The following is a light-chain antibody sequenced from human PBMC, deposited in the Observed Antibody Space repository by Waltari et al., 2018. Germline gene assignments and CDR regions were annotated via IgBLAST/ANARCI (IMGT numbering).Light chain of an antibody. CDR1: QSVGKS. V-gene: IGKV3-20*01. J-gene: IGKJ1*01. CDR2: DAS. Sequence: EIVLTRSPGTLSLSPGERATLSCRASQSVGKSLAWYQQRPGQAPRLLIYDASTRATGTPGRFSGSGFGTDFSLAISSLEPEDFAVYFCQHYVNLPVTFGQGTKVEI. CDR3: QHYVNLPVT.